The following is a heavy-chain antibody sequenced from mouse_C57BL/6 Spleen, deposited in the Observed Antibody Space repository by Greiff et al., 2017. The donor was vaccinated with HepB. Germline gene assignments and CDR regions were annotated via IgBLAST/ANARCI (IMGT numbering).Heavy chain of an antibody. J-gene: IGHJ1*03. CDR2: IWSGGST. CDR3: ARNGYGSSYWYFDV. Sequence: VKLQESGPGLVQPSQSLSITCTVSGFSLTSYGVHWVRQSPGKGLEWLGVIWSGGSTDYNAAFISRLSISKDNSKSQVFFKMNSLQADDTAIYYCARNGYGSSYWYFDVWGTGTTVTVSS. CDR1: GFSLTSYG. D-gene: IGHD1-1*01. V-gene: IGHV2-2*01.